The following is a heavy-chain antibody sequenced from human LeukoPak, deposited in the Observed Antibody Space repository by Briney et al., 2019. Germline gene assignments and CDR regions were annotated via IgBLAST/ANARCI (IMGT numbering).Heavy chain of an antibody. D-gene: IGHD1-26*01. CDR3: ARDQYSGSYYGFY. Sequence: ASVKVSCKASGYTFTSYGISWVRQAPGQGLEWMGWISAYNGNTNYAQKFQGRVTMTRDTSISTAYMELSRLRSDDTAVYYCARDQYSGSYYGFYWGQGTLVTVSS. CDR2: ISAYNGNT. J-gene: IGHJ4*02. CDR1: GYTFTSYG. V-gene: IGHV1-18*01.